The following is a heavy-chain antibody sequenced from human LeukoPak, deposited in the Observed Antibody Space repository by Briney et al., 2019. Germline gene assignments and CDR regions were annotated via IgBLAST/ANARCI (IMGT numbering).Heavy chain of an antibody. J-gene: IGHJ4*02. CDR3: ARISDYYDSSGRRFYYFDF. CDR2: INAYNDNT. CDR1: GYALYTYG. Sequence: ASVKVSCKASGYALYTYGISWVRQAPGQGLEWMGWINAYNDNTNYAQKLQDRVTVTTDTSTSTAYMELRSLRSDDTAVYYCARISDYYDSSGRRFYYFDFWGQGTLVTVSS. V-gene: IGHV1-18*01. D-gene: IGHD3-22*01.